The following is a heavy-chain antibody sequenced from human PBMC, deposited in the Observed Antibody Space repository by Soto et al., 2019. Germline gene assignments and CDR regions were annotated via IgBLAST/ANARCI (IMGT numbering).Heavy chain of an antibody. D-gene: IGHD3-22*01. Sequence: VGQVNGQGLDWMGWISAYNGNTNYAQKLQGRVTMTTDTSTSTAYMELRSLRSDDTAVYYCARDRYYYESSGHTDYWGQGSL. CDR2: ISAYNGNT. V-gene: IGHV1-18*01. CDR3: ARDRYYYESSGHTDY. J-gene: IGHJ4*02.